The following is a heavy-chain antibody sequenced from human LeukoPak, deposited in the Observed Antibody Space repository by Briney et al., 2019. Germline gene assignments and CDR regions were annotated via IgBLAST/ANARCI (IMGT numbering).Heavy chain of an antibody. D-gene: IGHD1-26*01. J-gene: IGHJ3*02. CDR1: GFTFSSYS. Sequence: GGSLRLSCAASGFTFSSYSMNWVRQAPGKGLEWVSYISSSSSTIYYADSVKGRFTISRDNAKNSLYLQMNSLRAEDTAVYYCARVAPVGATTDDAFDIWGQGTMVTVSS. CDR2: ISSSSSTI. V-gene: IGHV3-48*01. CDR3: ARVAPVGATTDDAFDI.